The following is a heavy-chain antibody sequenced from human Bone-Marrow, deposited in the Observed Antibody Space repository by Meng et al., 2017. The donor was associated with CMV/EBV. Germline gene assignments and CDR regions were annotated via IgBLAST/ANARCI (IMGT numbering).Heavy chain of an antibody. CDR1: GGSFSGYY. CDR3: ARELSITIFGVHYYFDY. J-gene: IGHJ4*02. D-gene: IGHD3-3*01. Sequence: SEPLSLTRAVYGGSFSGYYWSWIRQPPGKGLEWIGEINHSGSTNYNPSLKSRVTISVDTSKNQFSLKLSSVTAADTAVYYCARELSITIFGVHYYFDYWGQGTLVTVS. V-gene: IGHV4-34*01. CDR2: INHSGST.